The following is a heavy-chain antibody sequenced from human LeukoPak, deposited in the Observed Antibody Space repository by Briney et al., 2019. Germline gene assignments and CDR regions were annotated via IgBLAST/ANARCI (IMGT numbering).Heavy chain of an antibody. CDR2: ISYDATNT. D-gene: IGHD3-22*01. Sequence: GRSLRLSCAASGFTFSSYVMHWVRQAPDKGLEWVTVISYDATNTYYADSVRGRFTISRDNSKNTLYLQMNSLRAEDTAVYYCAIGHRSSGYFFDYWGQGTLVTVSS. J-gene: IGHJ4*02. CDR3: AIGHRSSGYFFDY. V-gene: IGHV3-30*04. CDR1: GFTFSSYV.